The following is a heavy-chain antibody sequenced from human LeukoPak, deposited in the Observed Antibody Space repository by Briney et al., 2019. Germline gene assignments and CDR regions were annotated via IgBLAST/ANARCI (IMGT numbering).Heavy chain of an antibody. V-gene: IGHV3-23*01. J-gene: IGHJ6*03. D-gene: IGHD1-26*01. CDR3: ARDPYSGGYGDYYYYYMDL. CDR1: GFTFSNYA. Sequence: GGSLRLSCAASGFTFSNYAMSWVRQAPGKGLEWVSVISGGGGSTDYADSVKGRFTISRDNAKNSLYLQMNSLRAEDTAVYYCARDPYSGGYGDYYYYYMDLWGQGTTVTISS. CDR2: ISGGGGST.